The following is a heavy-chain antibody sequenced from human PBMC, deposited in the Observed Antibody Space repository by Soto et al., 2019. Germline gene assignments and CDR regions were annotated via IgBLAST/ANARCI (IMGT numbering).Heavy chain of an antibody. CDR3: ARERDSSGYYYDY. Sequence: ASVKVSCKASGGTFSSYAISWVRQAPGQGLEWMGGIIPIFGTANYAQKFQGRVTITADESTSTAYMELSSLRSEDTAVYYCARERDSSGYYYDYWGQGTLVNVSS. CDR2: IIPIFGTA. J-gene: IGHJ4*02. D-gene: IGHD3-22*01. CDR1: GGTFSSYA. V-gene: IGHV1-69*13.